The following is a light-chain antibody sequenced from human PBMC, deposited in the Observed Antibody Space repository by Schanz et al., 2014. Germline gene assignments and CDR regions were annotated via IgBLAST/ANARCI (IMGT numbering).Light chain of an antibody. CDR1: SSDVGGYNF. CDR3: SSYAGSNNAV. V-gene: IGLV2-8*01. CDR2: EVS. Sequence: QSVLTQPPSASGSPGQSVTISCTGTSSDVGGYNFVSWYQQHPGKVPKLMIYEVSKRPSGVPDRFSGSKSGNTASLTVSGLQAEDEADYYCSSYAGSNNAVFGGGTKLTVL. J-gene: IGLJ3*02.